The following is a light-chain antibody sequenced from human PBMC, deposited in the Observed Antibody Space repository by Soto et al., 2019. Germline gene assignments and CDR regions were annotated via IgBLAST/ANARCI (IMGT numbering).Light chain of an antibody. Sequence: EIVMTQSPATLSVSPGERATLSCRASQSVSSNLAWYQQKPGQAPGLLIYGASTRATGIPARLSGSGSGTEFTLTISSLQSEDFAFYYCQQYNNWPPKYTFGQGTKLEIK. CDR1: QSVSSN. J-gene: IGKJ2*01. CDR3: QQYNNWPPKYT. V-gene: IGKV3-15*01. CDR2: GAS.